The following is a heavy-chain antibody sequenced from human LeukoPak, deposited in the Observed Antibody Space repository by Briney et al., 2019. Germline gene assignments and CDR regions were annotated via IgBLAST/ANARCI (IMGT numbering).Heavy chain of an antibody. Sequence: GGSLRLSCAASGFTFSSYSMNWVRQAPGKGLEWVSYISSSSSTIYYADSVKGRLTISRDNAKNSLYLQMNSLRAEDTAVYYCARGRYDSSGYRDYWGQGTLVTVSS. CDR1: GFTFSSYS. J-gene: IGHJ4*02. CDR2: ISSSSSTI. D-gene: IGHD3-22*01. CDR3: ARGRYDSSGYRDY. V-gene: IGHV3-48*01.